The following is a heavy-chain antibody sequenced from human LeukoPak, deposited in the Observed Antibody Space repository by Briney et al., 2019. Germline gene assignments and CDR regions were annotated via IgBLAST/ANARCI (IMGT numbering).Heavy chain of an antibody. J-gene: IGHJ6*03. D-gene: IGHD3-3*01. CDR2: MNPNSGNT. Sequence: ASVKVSCKASGYTFTSYDTNWVRQATGQGLEWMGWMNPNSGNTGYAQKFQGRVTITRNTSISTAYMELSSLRSEDTAVYYCARQYYDFWSGYRSYYYYYMDVWGKGTTVTVSS. V-gene: IGHV1-8*03. CDR3: ARQYYDFWSGYRSYYYYYMDV. CDR1: GYTFTSYD.